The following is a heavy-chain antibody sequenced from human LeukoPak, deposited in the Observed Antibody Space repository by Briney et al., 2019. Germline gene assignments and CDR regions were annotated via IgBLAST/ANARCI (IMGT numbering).Heavy chain of an antibody. CDR2: ISSSSSYI. CDR1: GFTFSSYS. D-gene: IGHD1-1*01. CDR3: ARIPAKGTGY. J-gene: IGHJ4*02. Sequence: GGSLRLSCAASGFTFSSYSMNWVRQVPGKGLEWVSSISSSSSYIYYADSVKGRFTISRDNAKNSLYLQMNSLRAEDTAVYYCARIPAKGTGYWGQGTLVTVSS. V-gene: IGHV3-21*01.